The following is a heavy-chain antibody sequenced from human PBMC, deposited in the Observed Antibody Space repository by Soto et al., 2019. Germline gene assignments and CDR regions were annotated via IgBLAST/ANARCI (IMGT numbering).Heavy chain of an antibody. CDR2: IYYPGLT. J-gene: IGHJ5*02. CDR3: ARGRRSKTATAGTGWFDP. CDR1: GDSISSGGLS. Sequence: QLQLQESGSGLLKPSQTLSLNCSVSGDSISSGGLSWNWLRQSPGRGQEWIGYIYYPGLTYYNPSLKSRVSMSLDTSENQVSLSLSSVTAADSAVYYCARGRRSKTATAGTGWFDPWGPGTLVTVSS. V-gene: IGHV4-30-2*06. D-gene: IGHD6-13*01.